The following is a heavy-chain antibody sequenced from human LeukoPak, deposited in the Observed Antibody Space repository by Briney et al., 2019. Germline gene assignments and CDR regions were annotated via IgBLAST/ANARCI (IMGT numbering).Heavy chain of an antibody. J-gene: IGHJ4*02. CDR1: GYTFTGYY. V-gene: IGHV1-2*02. CDR3: ARDPRREWELQTYYFDY. CDR2: INPNSGGT. Sequence: ASVKVSCEASGYTFTGYYMHWVRQAPGQGLEWMGWINPNSGGTNYAQKFQGRVTMTRDTSISTAYMELSRLRSDDTAVYYCARDPRREWELQTYYFDYWGQGTLVTVSS. D-gene: IGHD1-26*01.